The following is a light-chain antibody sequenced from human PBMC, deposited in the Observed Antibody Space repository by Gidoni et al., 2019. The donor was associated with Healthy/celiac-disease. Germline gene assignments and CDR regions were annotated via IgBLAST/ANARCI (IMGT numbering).Light chain of an antibody. CDR1: QSVSSSY. J-gene: IGKJ3*01. CDR3: QQYGSSPLFT. Sequence: EIVLTQSPATLSLSPGERATLSCRASQSVSSSYLARYQQKPGQAPRLLIYGASSRATGIPDRFSGSGSGTDFTLTISRLEPEDFAVYYCQQYGSSPLFTFGPGTKVDIK. CDR2: GAS. V-gene: IGKV3-20*01.